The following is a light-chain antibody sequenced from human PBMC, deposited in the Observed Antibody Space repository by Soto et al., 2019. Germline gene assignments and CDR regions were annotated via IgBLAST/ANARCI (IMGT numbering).Light chain of an antibody. CDR1: RSVGSS. CDR3: QHYNNWPLT. CDR2: GTS. J-gene: IGKJ4*01. V-gene: IGKV3-15*01. Sequence: EIVMTQSPATLSVSPGESATLSCRASRSVGSSLAWYQQKPGQAPGLLIYGTSTRATGIPARFSGSGSGTEFTLTISSLQSEDVAVYYCQHYNNWPLTFGGGTKVEIK.